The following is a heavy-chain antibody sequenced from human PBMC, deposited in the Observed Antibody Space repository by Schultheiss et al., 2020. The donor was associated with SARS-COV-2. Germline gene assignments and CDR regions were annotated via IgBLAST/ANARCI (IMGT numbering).Heavy chain of an antibody. D-gene: IGHD6-13*01. CDR3: AKERYLQQLVRCFDP. V-gene: IGHV3-23*01. J-gene: IGHJ5*02. CDR2: ISGSGGT. CDR1: GFTFSSYS. Sequence: GGSLRLSCAASGFTFSSYSMNWVRQAPGKGLEWVSGISGSGGTYYADSVKGRFSIYRDNSKNTLCLRMNSLRAEDTAVYYCAKERYLQQLVRCFDPWGQGTLVTVSS.